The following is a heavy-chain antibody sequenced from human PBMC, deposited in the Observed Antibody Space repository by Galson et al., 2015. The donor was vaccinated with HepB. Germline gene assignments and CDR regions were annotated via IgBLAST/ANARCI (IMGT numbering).Heavy chain of an antibody. D-gene: IGHD3-3*01. CDR1: GFTFSSYA. Sequence: SLRLSCAASGFTFSSYAMHWVRQAPGKGLEWVAVISYDGSNKYYADSVKGRFTISRDNSKNTLYLQMNSLRAEDTAVYYCARDRVWSKPQYYFDYWGQGTLVTVSS. CDR2: ISYDGSNK. CDR3: ARDRVWSKPQYYFDY. J-gene: IGHJ4*02. V-gene: IGHV3-30*04.